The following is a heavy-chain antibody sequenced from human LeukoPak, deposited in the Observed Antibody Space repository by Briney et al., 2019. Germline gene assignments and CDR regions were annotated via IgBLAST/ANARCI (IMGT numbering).Heavy chain of an antibody. D-gene: IGHD2-21*02. J-gene: IGHJ6*02. Sequence: PGGSLRLSCAASGFTFSSYSMNWVRQAPGKGLEWVSSISSSSSYIYYADSVKGRFTISRDNAKNSLYLQMNSLRAEDTAVYYCARGDRVVTALIALYYYYGMDVWGQGTTVTVSS. V-gene: IGHV3-21*01. CDR2: ISSSSSYI. CDR1: GFTFSSYS. CDR3: ARGDRVVTALIALYYYYGMDV.